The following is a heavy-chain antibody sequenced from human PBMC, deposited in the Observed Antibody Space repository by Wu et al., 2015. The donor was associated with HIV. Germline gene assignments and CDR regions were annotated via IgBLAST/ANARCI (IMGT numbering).Heavy chain of an antibody. CDR2: MNPNSGNT. V-gene: IGHV1-8*01. CDR1: GYTFTSYD. D-gene: IGHD3-10*01. CDR3: ASHHETFKITMVSGSYHDY. J-gene: IGHJ4*02. Sequence: QVQLVQSGAEVKKPGASVKVSCKASGYTFTSYDINWVRQATGQGLEWMGWMNPNSGNTGYAQKFQGRVTMTRNTSTSTAYMELSSLRSEDTAVYYCASHHETFKITMVSGSYHDYWGQGTLVTVSS.